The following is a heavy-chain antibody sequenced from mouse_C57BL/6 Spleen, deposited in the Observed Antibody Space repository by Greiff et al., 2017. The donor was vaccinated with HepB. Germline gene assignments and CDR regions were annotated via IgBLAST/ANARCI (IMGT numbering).Heavy chain of an antibody. CDR1: GYTFTSYW. CDR3: ATRWLLHAMDY. Sequence: VKLVESGAELVKPGASVKMSCKASGYTFTSYWITWVKQRPGQGLEWIGDIYPGSGSTNYNEKFKSKATLTVDTSSSTAYMQLSSLTSEDSAVYYCATRWLLHAMDYWGQGTSVTVSS. V-gene: IGHV1-55*01. J-gene: IGHJ4*01. D-gene: IGHD2-3*01. CDR2: IYPGSGST.